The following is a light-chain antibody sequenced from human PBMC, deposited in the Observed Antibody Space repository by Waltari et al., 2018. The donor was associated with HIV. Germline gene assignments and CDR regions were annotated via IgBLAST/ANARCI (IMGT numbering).Light chain of an antibody. CDR1: SSDLGVYNS. CDR2: EVS. V-gene: IGLV2-8*01. Sequence: QSALTQPPSASGSPGQSVTISCTGASSDLGVYNSVSWYQQRPGTAPKVIISEVSKRSSGVPNRFACSTSGNTASLTVSVLQADDEAEYFCSFYGGSNILVFGGGTKLTVL. J-gene: IGLJ2*01. CDR3: SFYGGSNILV.